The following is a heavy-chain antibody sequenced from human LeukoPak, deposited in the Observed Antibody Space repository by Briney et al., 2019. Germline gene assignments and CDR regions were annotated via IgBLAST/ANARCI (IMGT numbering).Heavy chain of an antibody. CDR1: GYTFTGYY. D-gene: IGHD1-26*01. J-gene: IGHJ1*01. V-gene: IGHV1-2*02. Sequence: APVKVSCTASGYTFTGYYMHWVRQAPGQGLEWMGWINPNSGGTNYAQKFQGRVTMTRDTSFSTAYMELSRLRSDDTAVYYCARDKASGSYEAEFQHWGQGTLVTVSS. CDR2: INPNSGGT. CDR3: ARDKASGSYEAEFQH.